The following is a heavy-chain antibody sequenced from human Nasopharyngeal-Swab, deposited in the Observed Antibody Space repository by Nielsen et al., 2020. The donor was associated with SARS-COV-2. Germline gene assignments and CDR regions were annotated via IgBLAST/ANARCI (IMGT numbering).Heavy chain of an antibody. D-gene: IGHD6-6*01. J-gene: IGHJ4*02. CDR3: ARQNIAARPGGGNYFDY. Sequence: SVKVSCKASGGTFSSYAISWVRQAPGQGLEWMGGIIPIFGTANYAQKFQGRVTITADESTSIAYMELSSLRSEDTAVYYCARQNIAARPGGGNYFDYWGQGTLVTVSS. CDR1: GGTFSSYA. V-gene: IGHV1-69*13. CDR2: IIPIFGTA.